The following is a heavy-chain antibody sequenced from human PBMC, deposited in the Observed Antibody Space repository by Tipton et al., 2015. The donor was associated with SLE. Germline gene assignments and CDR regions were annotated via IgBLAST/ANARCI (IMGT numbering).Heavy chain of an antibody. J-gene: IGHJ4*02. CDR2: ISPYNGNT. Sequence: QVQLVQSGAEGKKAGASVKVSCKASGYTFTTYGINWVRQAPGQGLEWLGWISPYNGNTNNAQKLQDRVTMTTDTSTTTAYLELMSLTSDDTAVYYCARNPSDSRDWYPRGAFDYWDQGTLVTVSS. D-gene: IGHD6-19*01. CDR3: ARNPSDSRDWYPRGAFDY. CDR1: GYTFTTYG. V-gene: IGHV1-18*01.